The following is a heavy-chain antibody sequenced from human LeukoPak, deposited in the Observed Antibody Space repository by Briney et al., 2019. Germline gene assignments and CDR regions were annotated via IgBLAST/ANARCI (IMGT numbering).Heavy chain of an antibody. V-gene: IGHV3-21*01. J-gene: IGHJ4*02. CDR2: ISSDTSYI. CDR1: GFAFSSYT. D-gene: IGHD4-17*01. CDR3: ARDTSTVTNREFVY. Sequence: GGSLRLSCAASGFAFSSYTMNWGRQAPGKGLEWGLLISSDTSYIHYADSVKGRFTISRDNAKNPVFLQRNSLRAEDTAVYYCARDTSTVTNREFVYWGRGTLVSVLS.